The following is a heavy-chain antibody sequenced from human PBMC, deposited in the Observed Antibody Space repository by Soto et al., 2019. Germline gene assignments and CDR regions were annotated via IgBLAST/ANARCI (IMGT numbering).Heavy chain of an antibody. CDR3: ARDSVKRYYGGNTD. J-gene: IGHJ4*02. CDR1: GGTFSSYA. D-gene: IGHD4-17*01. V-gene: IGHV1-69*13. Sequence: ASVKVSCKASGGTFSSYAISWVRQAPGQGLEWMGGIIPIFGTANYAQKFQGRVTITADESTSTAYMELSSLRSEDTAVYYCARDSVKRYYGGNTDWGQGTLVTVSS. CDR2: IIPIFGTA.